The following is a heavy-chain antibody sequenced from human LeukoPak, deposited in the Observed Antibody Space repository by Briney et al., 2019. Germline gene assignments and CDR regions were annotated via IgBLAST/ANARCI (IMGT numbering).Heavy chain of an antibody. V-gene: IGHV3-11*01. CDR1: GFTFSDYY. J-gene: IGHJ6*03. Sequence: GRSLRLSCAASGFTFSDYYMSSIRQAPGKGLEGVSYISSSGSTIYYADSVKGRFTTSRDNAKNSLYLQMNSLRAEDTAVYYCARDSVGYQLLAYYYYIDVWGKGTTVTISS. D-gene: IGHD2-2*01. CDR2: ISSSGSTI. CDR3: ARDSVGYQLLAYYYYIDV.